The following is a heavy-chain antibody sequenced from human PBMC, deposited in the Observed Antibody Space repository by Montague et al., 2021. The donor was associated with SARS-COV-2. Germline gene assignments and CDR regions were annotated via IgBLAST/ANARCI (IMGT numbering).Heavy chain of an antibody. CDR2: ISFDGSHA. V-gene: IGHV3-30*12. D-gene: IGHD4-11*01. J-gene: IGHJ4*02. Sequence: SLRLSCAASGFTFGAYGMHLFRQAPGKGLEWVTVISFDGSHAYYVDSVKGRFAISRDNSKNTLYLQMNNLRTEDTAVYYYGRDSELPPIYSNSIDYWGQGTLVTVSS. CDR3: GRDSELPPIYSNSIDY. CDR1: GFTFGAYG.